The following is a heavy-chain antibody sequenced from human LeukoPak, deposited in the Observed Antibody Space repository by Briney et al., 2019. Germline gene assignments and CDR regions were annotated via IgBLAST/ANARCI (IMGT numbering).Heavy chain of an antibody. D-gene: IGHD4-17*01. CDR3: ARLYGDYVYFDY. V-gene: IGHV4-31*03. CDR2: IYYSGTT. CDR1: GGSISSDNYY. Sequence: PSQTLSLTCTVSGGSISSDNYYWSWIRQHPGKGLEWIRYIYYSGTTNYNPSLKSRVTISVDTSKNQFSLKLSSVTAADTAVYFCARLYGDYVYFDYWGQGTLVTVSS. J-gene: IGHJ4*02.